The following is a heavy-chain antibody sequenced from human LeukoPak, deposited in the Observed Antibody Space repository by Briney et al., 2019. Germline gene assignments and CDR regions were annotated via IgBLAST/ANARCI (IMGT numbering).Heavy chain of an antibody. CDR1: GDNVSSNNAA. Sequence: SQTLSLTCAISGDNVSSNNAAWNWIRQSPSRGLEWLGRAYYRSKWYSDYAVSVKSRMTINPDTSKNQFSLHLNSVTPEDTAIYYCARGTGTFDYWGQGTLVTVSS. CDR3: ARGTGTFDY. D-gene: IGHD7-27*01. CDR2: AYYRSKWYS. J-gene: IGHJ4*02. V-gene: IGHV6-1*01.